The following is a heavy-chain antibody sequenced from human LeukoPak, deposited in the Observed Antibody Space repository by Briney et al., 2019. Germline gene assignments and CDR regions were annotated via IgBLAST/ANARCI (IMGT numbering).Heavy chain of an antibody. CDR2: VYSGGST. J-gene: IGHJ4*02. V-gene: IGHV3-66*02. D-gene: IGHD5-18*01. CDR3: ARDRYSYGFALDC. CDR1: GFTVSNNY. Sequence: GGSLRLSCAASGFTVSNNYMSWVRQAPGKGLEWVSVVYSGGSTYSADSVKGRFTISRDNSKNTLYLQMNSLRAEDSAVYYCARDRYSYGFALDCWCQGTLVTVSS.